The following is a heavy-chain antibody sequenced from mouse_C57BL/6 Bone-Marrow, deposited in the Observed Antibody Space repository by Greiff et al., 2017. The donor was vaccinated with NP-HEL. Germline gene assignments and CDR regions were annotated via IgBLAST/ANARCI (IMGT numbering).Heavy chain of an antibody. J-gene: IGHJ2*01. CDR2: IRNKANGYTT. Sequence: DVKLVESGGGLVQPGGSLSLSCAASGFTFTDYYMSWVRQPPGKALEWLGFIRNKANGYTTEYSASVKGRFTISRDNSQSILYLQMNALRAEDSATYYCARSITTVVADYFDYWGQGTTLTVSS. V-gene: IGHV7-3*01. CDR1: GFTFTDYY. D-gene: IGHD1-1*01. CDR3: ARSITTVVADYFDY.